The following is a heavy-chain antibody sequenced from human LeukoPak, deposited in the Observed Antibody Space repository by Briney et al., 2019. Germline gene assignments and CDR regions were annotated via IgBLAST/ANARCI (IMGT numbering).Heavy chain of an antibody. CDR3: ARDHGGETTVTPGVPFDY. D-gene: IGHD4-17*01. CDR2: IIPIFGTA. CDR1: GGTFSSYA. V-gene: IGHV1-69*13. Sequence: GASVKVSCKASGGTFSSYAISWVRQAPGQGLEWMGGIIPIFGTANYAQKFQGRATITADESTSTAYMELSSLRSEDTAVYYCARDHGGETTVTPGVPFDYWGQGTLVTVSS. J-gene: IGHJ4*02.